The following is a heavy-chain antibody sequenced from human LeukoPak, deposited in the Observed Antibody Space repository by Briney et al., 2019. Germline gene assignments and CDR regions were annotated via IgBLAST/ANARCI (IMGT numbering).Heavy chain of an antibody. D-gene: IGHD1-1*01. V-gene: IGHV3-23*05. J-gene: IGHJ6*03. CDR2: IRHSDSNT. CDR3: AKRGNPTVGHHYLDV. CDR1: GFTFCSPD. Sequence: PGGSLRLSCAASGFTFCSPDMSWVRQAPGSGLEWVSSIRHSDSNTYYADSVMGRFTISRDNSKNTLYLQMNSLSAEDTAVYYCAKRGNPTVGHHYLDVWDKGTTVSVSS.